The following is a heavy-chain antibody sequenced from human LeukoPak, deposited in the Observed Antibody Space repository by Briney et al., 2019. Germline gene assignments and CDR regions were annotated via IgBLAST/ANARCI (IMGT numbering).Heavy chain of an antibody. V-gene: IGHV3-74*01. J-gene: IGHJ4*02. CDR1: GFVFSRYW. Sequence: GGSLRLSCAASGFVFSRYWMHWVLQVPGKELVWVSRINNDGSITNSADSVKGRFTISRDNAKDMLYLQMDSLRVEDTAIYYCARGPSVLGAIDNWGQGTLVAVSS. CDR2: INNDGSIT. CDR3: ARGPSVLGAIDN. D-gene: IGHD3-10*01.